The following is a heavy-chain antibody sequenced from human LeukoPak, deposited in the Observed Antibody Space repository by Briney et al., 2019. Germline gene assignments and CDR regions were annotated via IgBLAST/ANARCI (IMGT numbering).Heavy chain of an antibody. Sequence: PGKSLRLSCAASGFTFNVYGMHWVRQAPGKGLEWMGIIYPGDSDTRYSPSFQGQVTISADKSISTAYLQWSSLKASDTAMYYCARLYSSSSSGDYWGQGTLVTVSS. CDR1: GFTFNVYG. CDR3: ARLYSSSSSGDY. J-gene: IGHJ4*02. V-gene: IGHV5-51*01. D-gene: IGHD6-6*01. CDR2: IYPGDSDT.